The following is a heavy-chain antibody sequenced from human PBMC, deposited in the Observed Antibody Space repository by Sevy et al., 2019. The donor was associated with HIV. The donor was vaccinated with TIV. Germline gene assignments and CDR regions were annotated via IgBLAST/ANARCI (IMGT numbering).Heavy chain of an antibody. CDR3: ARDKSVQVIFGVVRYNYGMDV. V-gene: IGHV1-18*01. Sequence: ASVKVSCKASGYTLSSYGISWVRQAPGQGLEWMGWINTYNGNTKYAQKLQGRITMTTETATSTAYMEVRSLRSDDTAVYYCARDKSVQVIFGVVRYNYGMDVWGQGTTVTVSS. CDR1: GYTLSSYG. CDR2: INTYNGNT. J-gene: IGHJ6*02. D-gene: IGHD3-3*01.